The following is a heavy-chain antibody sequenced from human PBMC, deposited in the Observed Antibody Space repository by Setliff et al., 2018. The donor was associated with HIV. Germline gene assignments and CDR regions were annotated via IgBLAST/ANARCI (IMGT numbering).Heavy chain of an antibody. V-gene: IGHV5-10-1*01. CDR2: IDPSDSYT. J-gene: IGHJ4*02. CDR1: GYSFTSYW. D-gene: IGHD3-22*01. Sequence: GESLKISCKGSGYSFTSYWISWVRQMPGKGLEWMGRIDPSDSYTNYSPSFQGHVTISADKSISTAYLQWSSLKASDTAMYYCARLAYYDSSGYPADYWGQGTLVTVSS. CDR3: ARLAYYDSSGYPADY.